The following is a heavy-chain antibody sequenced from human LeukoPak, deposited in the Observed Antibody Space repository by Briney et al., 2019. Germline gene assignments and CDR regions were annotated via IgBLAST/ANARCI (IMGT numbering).Heavy chain of an antibody. CDR1: GYTFTGYY. V-gene: IGHV1-2*02. CDR3: AMEVVPANYFDY. Sequence: ASVKVSCKASGYTFTGYYMHWVRQAPGQGLEWMGWINPNSGGTNYAQKFQGRVTMTRDTSTSTVYMELSSLRSEDTAVYYCAMEVVPANYFDYWGQGTPVTVSS. CDR2: INPNSGGT. J-gene: IGHJ4*02. D-gene: IGHD2-2*01.